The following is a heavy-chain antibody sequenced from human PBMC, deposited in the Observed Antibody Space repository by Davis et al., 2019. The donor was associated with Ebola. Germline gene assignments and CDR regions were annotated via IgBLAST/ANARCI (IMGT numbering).Heavy chain of an antibody. CDR3: AKNQYNYDSSGYSWYYYYMDV. CDR1: GFTFSSYG. CDR2: ISDSGGST. V-gene: IGHV3-23*01. Sequence: GESLKISCAASGFTFSSYGMSWVRQAPGKGLEWVSAISDSGGSTYYADSVKGRFTISRDNSKNTLNLQMNSLRAEDTAVYYCAKNQYNYDSSGYSWYYYYMDVWGKGTTVTVSS. J-gene: IGHJ6*03. D-gene: IGHD3-22*01.